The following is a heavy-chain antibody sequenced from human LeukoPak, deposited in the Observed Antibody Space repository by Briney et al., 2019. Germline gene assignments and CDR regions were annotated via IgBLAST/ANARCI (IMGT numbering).Heavy chain of an antibody. V-gene: IGHV3-7*03. D-gene: IGHD6-19*01. CDR2: IKQDGGDK. J-gene: IGHJ4*02. CDR3: ARDGLGYSSGWYITAPDY. Sequence: PGGSLRLSCAASGFTFSSYAMHCVRQAPGKGLEWVANIKQDGGDKYYVDSVKGRFTISRDNAKNLLYLQTNSLRAEDTAVYYCARDGLGYSSGWYITAPDYWGQGTLVTVS. CDR1: GFTFSSYA.